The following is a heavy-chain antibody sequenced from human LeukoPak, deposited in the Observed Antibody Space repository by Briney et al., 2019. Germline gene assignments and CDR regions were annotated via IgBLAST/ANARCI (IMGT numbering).Heavy chain of an antibody. Sequence: SETLSLTCTVSGGSISSYYWSWIRQPAGKGLEWIGRIYTSGSTNYNPSLKSRVTISVDTSKNQFSLKLSSVTAADTAVYYCARGGWYPESFQHWGQGALVTVSS. J-gene: IGHJ1*01. V-gene: IGHV4-4*07. D-gene: IGHD6-19*01. CDR2: IYTSGST. CDR3: ARGGWYPESFQH. CDR1: GGSISSYY.